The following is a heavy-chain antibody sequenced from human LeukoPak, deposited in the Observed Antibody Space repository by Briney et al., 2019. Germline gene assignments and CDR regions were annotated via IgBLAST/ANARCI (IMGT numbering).Heavy chain of an antibody. CDR3: AKDQGYYDFWSGFDY. D-gene: IGHD3-3*01. J-gene: IGHJ4*02. V-gene: IGHV3-23*01. CDR2: ISGSGGST. Sequence: GGSLRLSCAASGFTVSSNYMSWVRQAPGKGLEWVSAISGSGGSTYYADSVKGRFTISRDNSKNTLYLQMNSLRAEDTAVYYCAKDQGYYDFWSGFDYWGQGTLVTVSS. CDR1: GFTVSSNY.